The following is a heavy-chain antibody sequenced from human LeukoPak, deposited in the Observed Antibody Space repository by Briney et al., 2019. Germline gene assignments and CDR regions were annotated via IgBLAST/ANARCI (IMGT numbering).Heavy chain of an antibody. V-gene: IGHV3-66*02. CDR3: ASLGRATDSGS. CDR1: GFTVSSNY. J-gene: IGHJ4*02. Sequence: GGSLRLSCAASGFTVSSNYMSWVRQAPGKGLEWVSVIYSGGSTYYADSVKGRFTISRDNSKNTLYLQMNSLRAEDTAVYYCASLGRATDSGSWGQGTLVTVSS. CDR2: IYSGGST. D-gene: IGHD3-10*01.